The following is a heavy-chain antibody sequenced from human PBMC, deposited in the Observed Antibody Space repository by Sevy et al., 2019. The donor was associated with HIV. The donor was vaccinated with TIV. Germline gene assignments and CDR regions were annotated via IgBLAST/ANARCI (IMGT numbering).Heavy chain of an antibody. Sequence: GGSLRLSCAASGFTFSNYYMSWIRQAPGKGLEWVSYISSSGSNIYYADSVKGRFTVSRDNAKNSMYLQMNSLRAEDTALYYCAGDLDGGVGGSTSGYWGQGTLVTVSS. CDR1: GFTFSNYY. CDR3: AGDLDGGVGGSTSGY. J-gene: IGHJ1*01. CDR2: ISSSGSNI. D-gene: IGHD3-16*01. V-gene: IGHV3-11*01.